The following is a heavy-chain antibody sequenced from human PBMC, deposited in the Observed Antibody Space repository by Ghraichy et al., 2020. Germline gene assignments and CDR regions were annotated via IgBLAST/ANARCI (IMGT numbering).Heavy chain of an antibody. CDR3: ARMRYSSSWYYFDY. V-gene: IGHV3-9*01. D-gene: IGHD6-13*01. J-gene: IGHJ4*02. CDR2: ISWNSGSI. CDR1: GFTFDDYA. Sequence: GGSLRLSCAASGFTFDDYAMHWVRQAPGKGLEWVSGISWNSGSIGYADSVKGRFTISRDNAKNSLYLQMNSLRAEDTALYYCARMRYSSSWYYFDYWGQGTLVTVSS.